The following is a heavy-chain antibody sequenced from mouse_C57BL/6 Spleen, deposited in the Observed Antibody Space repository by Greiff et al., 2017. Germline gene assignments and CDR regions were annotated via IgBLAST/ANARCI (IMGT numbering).Heavy chain of an antibody. J-gene: IGHJ4*01. CDR1: GYTFTDYY. CDR2: INPNNGGT. V-gene: IGHV1-26*01. D-gene: IGHD6-2*01. Sequence: EVQLQQSGPELVKPGASVKISCKASGYTFTDYYMNWVKQSHGKSLEWIGDINPNNGGTSYNQKFKGKATLTVDKSSSTAYMELRSLTSEDSAVYYCARSSLGYYYAMDYWGQGTSVTVSS. CDR3: ARSSLGYYYAMDY.